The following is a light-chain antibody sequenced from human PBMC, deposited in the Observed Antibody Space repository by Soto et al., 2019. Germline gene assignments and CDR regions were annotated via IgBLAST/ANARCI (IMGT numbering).Light chain of an antibody. J-gene: IGKJ2*01. V-gene: IGKV1-5*01. Sequence: DIQMTQSPSTLSASVGDRVTITCRASQSISSWLAWYQQKPGKAPKLLIYDASSLESGVPSRFSGGGSGTEFTLTISSLQPDDFATYYCQQYNSYSGYTFGQGTKLVIK. CDR2: DAS. CDR3: QQYNSYSGYT. CDR1: QSISSW.